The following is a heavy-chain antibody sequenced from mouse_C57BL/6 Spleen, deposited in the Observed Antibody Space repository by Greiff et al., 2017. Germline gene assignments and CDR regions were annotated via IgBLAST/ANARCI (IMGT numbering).Heavy chain of an antibody. CDR2: ISGGGGNT. CDR1: GFTFSSYT. J-gene: IGHJ1*03. D-gene: IGHD1-1*01. V-gene: IGHV5-9*01. Sequence: EVMLVESGGGLVKPGGSLKLSCAASGFTFSSYTMSWVRQTPEKRLEWVATISGGGGNTYYPDSVKGRFTISRDNAKNTLYLQMSSLRPEDTALNYGERHTNYDGSSYWYFDVWGTGTTVTVSS. CDR3: ERHTNYDGSSYWYFDV.